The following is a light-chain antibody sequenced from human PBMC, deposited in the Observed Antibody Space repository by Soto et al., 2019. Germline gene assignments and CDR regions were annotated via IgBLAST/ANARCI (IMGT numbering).Light chain of an antibody. J-gene: IGKJ1*01. CDR1: QSISSY. CDR2: AAS. Sequence: DIQMTQSPSSLSASVGDRVTITCRASQSISSYLNWYQQKPGKAPKLLIYAASSLQSGLPSRFSGSGSGTDFTLTISRLQPEDFATYYCQQSYSTPQTFGQGTKVEIK. CDR3: QQSYSTPQT. V-gene: IGKV1-39*01.